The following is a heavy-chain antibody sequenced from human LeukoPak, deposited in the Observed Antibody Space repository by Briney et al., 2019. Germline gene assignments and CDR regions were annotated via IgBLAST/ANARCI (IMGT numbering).Heavy chain of an antibody. J-gene: IGHJ4*02. CDR3: AIIYDSSGYYSFDY. Sequence: SETPSLTCTVSGGSISGSNFYWGWVRRPRGEGLEWIGSIYYSGSTYYNPSLKSRVTISVDTSKNQFSLKLSSVTAADTAVYYYAIIYDSSGYYSFDYWGQGTLVTVSS. D-gene: IGHD3-22*01. CDR1: GGSISGSNFY. V-gene: IGHV4-39*05. CDR2: IYYSGST.